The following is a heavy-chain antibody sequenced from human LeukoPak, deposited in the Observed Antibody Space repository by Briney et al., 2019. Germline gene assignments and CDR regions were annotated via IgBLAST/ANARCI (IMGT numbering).Heavy chain of an antibody. V-gene: IGHV4-39*01. D-gene: IGHD6-13*01. J-gene: IGHJ4*02. Sequence: PSETLSLTCTVSGGTISSSSYYWGWIRQPPGKGLEWIGSIYYSGSTYYNPSLKSRVTISGDTSKNQFSLKLSSVTAADTAVCYCARLTTAAGPLGVFDYWGQGTLVTVSS. CDR2: IYYSGST. CDR3: ARLTTAAGPLGVFDY. CDR1: GGTISSSSYY.